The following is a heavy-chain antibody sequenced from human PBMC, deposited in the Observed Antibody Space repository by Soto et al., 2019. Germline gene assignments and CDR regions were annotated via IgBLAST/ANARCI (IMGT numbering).Heavy chain of an antibody. J-gene: IGHJ4*02. Sequence: QVQLVESGGGVVQPGRSLILSCAASVFSFSTYGMHWVRQAPGKGLEWVAVIWYDGSNKYYGDSVKGRFTISRDNSNNTLYLQMNSLRAEDTAVYYWARAVGPFDYWGQGTLVTVSS. V-gene: IGHV3-33*01. CDR2: IWYDGSNK. CDR1: VFSFSTYG. CDR3: ARAVGPFDY. D-gene: IGHD3-16*01.